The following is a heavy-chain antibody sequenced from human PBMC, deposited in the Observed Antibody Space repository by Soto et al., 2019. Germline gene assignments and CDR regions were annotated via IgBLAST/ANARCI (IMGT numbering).Heavy chain of an antibody. CDR2: IRNRGGGYIT. CDR1: GYTFSDHY. J-gene: IGHJ3*02. Sequence: MQLVESGGDLVQPGGSLKLSCVGSGYTFSDHYMDWVRQAPGKGLEWVGRIRNRGGGYITQYAASVRGRFTVSRDDSKDSLYLKMNSLTVEDTAVYYFSRAAYVHGFDIWGQGTVVTVSS. V-gene: IGHV3-72*01. CDR3: SRAAYVHGFDI. D-gene: IGHD3-16*01.